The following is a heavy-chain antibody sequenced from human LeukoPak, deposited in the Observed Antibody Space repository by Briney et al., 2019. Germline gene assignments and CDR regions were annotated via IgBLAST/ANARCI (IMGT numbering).Heavy chain of an antibody. Sequence: GESLKISCKGSGYSFTTYWIGWVRQMPGKGLEWMGIIYPGDSDTRYSPSFQGQVTISADKSINTAYLQWSSLKASDTAMYYCARPLTMVRGIITGYFDSWGQGTLVTVSS. J-gene: IGHJ4*02. CDR3: ARPLTMVRGIITGYFDS. D-gene: IGHD3-10*01. V-gene: IGHV5-51*01. CDR2: IYPGDSDT. CDR1: GYSFTTYW.